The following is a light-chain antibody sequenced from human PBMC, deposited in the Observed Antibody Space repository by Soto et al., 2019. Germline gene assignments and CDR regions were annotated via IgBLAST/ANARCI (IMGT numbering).Light chain of an antibody. J-gene: IGKJ4*01. CDR3: QQHSNWPLT. V-gene: IGKV3-11*01. CDR2: DAS. Sequence: EIVLTQSPATLSLSPGERATLSCRASQSLSSYLAWYQQKPGQAPRLLIYDASNRATGIPARFSGSGSGTDFTLTISSLKPEDFAVYYCQQHSNWPLTFGGGTKVEIK. CDR1: QSLSSY.